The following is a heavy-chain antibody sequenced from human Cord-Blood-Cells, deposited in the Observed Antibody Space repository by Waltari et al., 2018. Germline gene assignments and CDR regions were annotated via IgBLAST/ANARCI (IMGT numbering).Heavy chain of an antibody. CDR3: TTEILEPYFDY. D-gene: IGHD1-1*01. J-gene: IGHJ4*02. CDR2: IKRKTDGGTT. V-gene: IGHV3-15*01. Sequence: VQLVESMGCLVKPGGSRGHSCASSGFTFRNAWMSWVRQAPRKGLEWVGRIKRKTDGGTTDYAAPVKGRLTISRDDSKNTLYLQMNSLKTEDTAVYYCTTEILEPYFDYWGQGTLVTVSS. CDR1: GFTFRNAW.